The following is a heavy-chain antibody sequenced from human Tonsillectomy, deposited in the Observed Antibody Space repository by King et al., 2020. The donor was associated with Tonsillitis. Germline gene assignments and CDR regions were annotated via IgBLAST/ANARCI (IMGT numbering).Heavy chain of an antibody. CDR3: ARDGSPSTITGGDWFDP. V-gene: IGHV4-4*02. J-gene: IGHJ5*02. CDR2: IYHSGGT. D-gene: IGHD3-10*01. CDR1: GGSINTSNW. Sequence: VQLQESGPGLVKPSGTLSLTCAVSGGSINTSNWWSWVRQPPGKGLEWIGEIYHSGGTNYNPSLKSRVTISLDKSKNQFSLKLSSVTAADTAVYYWARDGSPSTITGGDWFDPWGQGTLVTVSS.